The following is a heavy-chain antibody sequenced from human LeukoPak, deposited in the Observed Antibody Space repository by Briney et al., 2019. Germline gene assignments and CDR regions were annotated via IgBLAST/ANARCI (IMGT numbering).Heavy chain of an antibody. CDR3: AKGFKAAAGHNWFDP. CDR1: GYTFTSYG. V-gene: IGHV1-18*01. Sequence: ASVKVSCKASGYTFTSYGISWVRQAPGQGLEWMGWISAYNGNTNYAQKLQGRVTMTTDTSTSTAYMELRSLRAEDTAVYYCAKGFKAAAGHNWFDPWGQGTLVTVSS. D-gene: IGHD6-13*01. J-gene: IGHJ5*02. CDR2: ISAYNGNT.